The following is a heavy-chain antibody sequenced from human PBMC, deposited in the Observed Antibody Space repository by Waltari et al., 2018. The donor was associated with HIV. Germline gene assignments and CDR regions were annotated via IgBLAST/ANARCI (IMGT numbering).Heavy chain of an antibody. CDR2: ISSSSSTI. CDR3: ARGAARLWDFDY. V-gene: IGHV3-48*02. CDR1: GFTFSSYS. J-gene: IGHJ4*02. D-gene: IGHD2-15*01. Sequence: EVQLVESGGGLVQPGGSLRRSCAASGFTFSSYSMKWVRQDQGKGLEWISYISSSSSTIYYEDSVKGRFTFSRDNAKNSLYLQMNSLRDEDTSVYYCARGAARLWDFDYWGQGTLVTVSS.